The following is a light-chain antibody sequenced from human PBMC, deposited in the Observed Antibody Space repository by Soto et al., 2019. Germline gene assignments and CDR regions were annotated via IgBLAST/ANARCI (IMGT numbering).Light chain of an antibody. Sequence: EIVMTQSPATLSVSVGERATLSCRASHSVSSKLAWYQQKPGQSPRLLIYGASTRATDIPARFSGSGSGPEFTLTISSLTSEDFAVYYRQQYNDWPPQLTFGGGNKVEIK. V-gene: IGKV3-15*01. CDR3: QQYNDWPPQLT. CDR2: GAS. CDR1: HSVSSK. J-gene: IGKJ4*01.